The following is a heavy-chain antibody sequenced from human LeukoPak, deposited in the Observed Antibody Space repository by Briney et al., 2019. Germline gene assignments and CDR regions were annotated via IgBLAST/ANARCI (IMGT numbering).Heavy chain of an antibody. V-gene: IGHV1-18*01. CDR1: GYTFSTYG. Sequence: GASVKVSCKASGYTFSTYGISWVRQAPGQGLEWMGGISAYTGNTNYAQNVQGRVTMTTDTSTSTAYLELRSLRSDDTAVYYCARDCGNCGGAPDDTFDIWGQGTMVTVSS. CDR3: ARDCGNCGGAPDDTFDI. CDR2: ISAYTGNT. J-gene: IGHJ3*02. D-gene: IGHD2-21*01.